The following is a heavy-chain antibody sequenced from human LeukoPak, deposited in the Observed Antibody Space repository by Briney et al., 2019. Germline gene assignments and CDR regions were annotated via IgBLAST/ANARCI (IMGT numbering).Heavy chain of an antibody. CDR1: GGSISSSTYY. CDR2: SYYSGST. J-gene: IGHJ3*02. CDR3: ASLDSRTNAFDI. V-gene: IGHV4-39*02. Sequence: PSETLSLTCTVSGGSISSSTYYWGWIRQPPGKGLEWIVNSYYSGSTYYNPSLKSRVTISVYTSKNHFSLKLSSVTAADTAVYSCASLDSRTNAFDIGGKGTMVTVSS. D-gene: IGHD1/OR15-1a*01.